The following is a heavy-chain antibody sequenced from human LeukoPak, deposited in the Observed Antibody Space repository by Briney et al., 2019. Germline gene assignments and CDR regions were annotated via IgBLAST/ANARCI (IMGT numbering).Heavy chain of an antibody. D-gene: IGHD2-2*01. Sequence: SSETLSLTCAVYGGSFSPYSWTWIRQPPGKGLEWIGEISHSGSTNYNPSLKSRVTISVDTSKNQFSLTLSSVTAADTAVYYCARVARCTSCFDVDYWGQGTLVTVSS. CDR1: GGSFSPYS. CDR2: ISHSGST. V-gene: IGHV4-34*01. J-gene: IGHJ4*02. CDR3: ARVARCTSCFDVDY.